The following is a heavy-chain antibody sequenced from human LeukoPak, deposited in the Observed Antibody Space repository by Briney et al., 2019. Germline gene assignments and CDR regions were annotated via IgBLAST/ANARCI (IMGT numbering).Heavy chain of an antibody. CDR2: ISSSGST. J-gene: IGHJ3*02. CDR1: GDSISSGDYY. V-gene: IGHV4-61*02. Sequence: SETLSLTCTVSGDSISSGDYYWSWIRQPAGKGLEWIGRISSSGSTNYNPSLKSQVTISVDTSKNQFSLKLSSVTAADTAVYFCARGPYSYDSSGAFDIWGQGTMVTVSS. CDR3: ARGPYSYDSSGAFDI. D-gene: IGHD3-22*01.